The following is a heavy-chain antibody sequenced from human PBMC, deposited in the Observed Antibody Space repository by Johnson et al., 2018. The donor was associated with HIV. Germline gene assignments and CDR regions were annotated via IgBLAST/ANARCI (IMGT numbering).Heavy chain of an antibody. D-gene: IGHD1-26*01. CDR3: AKDSGSPLGAAFDI. V-gene: IGHV3-11*01. CDR2: ISSSGSTT. Sequence: QVQLVESGGGLVKPGGSLRLSCAVSGFKFSDYYMSWIRQAPGKGLEWVSYISSSGSTTYYADSVKGRFTISRDNAKNSLYLQMNSLRAEDTALYYCAKDSGSPLGAAFDIWGQGTMVTVSS. CDR1: GFKFSDYY. J-gene: IGHJ3*02.